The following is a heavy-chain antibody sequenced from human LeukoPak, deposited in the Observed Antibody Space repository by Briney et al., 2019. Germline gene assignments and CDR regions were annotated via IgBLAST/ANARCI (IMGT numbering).Heavy chain of an antibody. V-gene: IGHV4-30-4*07. CDR2: IYYSGST. Sequence: SEALSLTCAVSGGSISSGGYSWSWIRQPPGKGPEWIGYIYYSGSTYYHPSLKSRVTISVDTSKNQVSLKLRSVTAADTAVYYCARTTEGYAGGPGYSYYYYMDVWGKGTTVTISS. D-gene: IGHD5-12*01. CDR3: ARTTEGYAGGPGYSYYYYMDV. CDR1: GGSISSGGYS. J-gene: IGHJ6*03.